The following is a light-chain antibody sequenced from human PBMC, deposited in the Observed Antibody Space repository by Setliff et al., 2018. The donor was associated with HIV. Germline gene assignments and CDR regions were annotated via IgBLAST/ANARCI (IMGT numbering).Light chain of an antibody. V-gene: IGLV3-21*03. CDR2: DDN. CDR3: QVWDSSSDHHV. Sequence: SYELTQPPSVSVAPGKTARITCGGTNIGSKSVHWYQQKPGQAPVLVVYDDNDRPSGIPERFSGSNSGNTATLTISRVEAGDEADYYCQVWDSSSDHHVFGTGTKV. J-gene: IGLJ1*01. CDR1: NIGSKS.